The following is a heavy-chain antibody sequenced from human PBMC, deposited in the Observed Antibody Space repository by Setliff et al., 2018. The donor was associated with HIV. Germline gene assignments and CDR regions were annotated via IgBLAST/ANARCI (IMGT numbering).Heavy chain of an antibody. CDR2: ISSGSSYI. CDR1: GFTFSSYS. V-gene: IGHV3-21*01. J-gene: IGHJ4*02. CDR3: ARAGVYYDSSGYCIDY. Sequence: GASLTISCAASGFTFSSYSMNWVRQAPGKGLEWVSSISSGSSYIYYAESVKGRFTISRDNAKNSLYLQMNSLRAEDTAVYYCARAGVYYDSSGYCIDYWGQGTLVTVSS. D-gene: IGHD3-22*01.